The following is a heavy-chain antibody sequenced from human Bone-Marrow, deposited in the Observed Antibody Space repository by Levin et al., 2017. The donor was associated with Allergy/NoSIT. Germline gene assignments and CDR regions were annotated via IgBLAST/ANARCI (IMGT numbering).Heavy chain of an antibody. CDR1: GFTFEDFA. CDR3: AKDIAGKTMFFRGPWRGAFDL. Sequence: LSLTCGGSGFTFEDFAIHWVRQVPGKGLEWVSGISWNSVNAAYADSVKGRFTISRDNAKNSLYLQMNSLRAEDTALYYCAKDIAGKTMFFRGPWRGAFDLWGQGTMVSVSS. V-gene: IGHV3-9*01. J-gene: IGHJ3*01. D-gene: IGHD1-1*01. CDR2: ISWNSVNA.